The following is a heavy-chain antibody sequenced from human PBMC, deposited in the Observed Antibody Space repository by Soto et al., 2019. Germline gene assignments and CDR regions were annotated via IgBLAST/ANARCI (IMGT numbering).Heavy chain of an antibody. Sequence: QVQLVKSGGEVKKPGASVKVSCKASGYTFTSYGITWVRQAPGHGLEWMGWSSAYNGVTKYAQKFQDRVTMTTDTSTSTAYMELRSLRSDDTAVYYYARGPRSGYCSGGSCHYFDYWGQGTLVTVSS. D-gene: IGHD2-15*01. CDR1: GYTFTSYG. CDR2: SSAYNGVT. CDR3: ARGPRSGYCSGGSCHYFDY. J-gene: IGHJ4*02. V-gene: IGHV1-18*01.